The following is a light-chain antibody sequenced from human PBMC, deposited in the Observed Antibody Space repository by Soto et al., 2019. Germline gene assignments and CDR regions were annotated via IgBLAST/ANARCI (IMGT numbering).Light chain of an antibody. CDR3: MQSPRWAPRP. Sequence: DVVLTQSPLSLPVTLGQPASISCRSSQSLVHNDGNTYLNWFLQRPGQSPRRLIYKVSNRESGVPERISRGASRPDFTLKISSVEAEDVGVYSYMQSPRWAPRPFGQGTKVEIK. V-gene: IGKV2-30*02. J-gene: IGKJ1*01. CDR2: KVS. CDR1: QSLVHNDGNTY.